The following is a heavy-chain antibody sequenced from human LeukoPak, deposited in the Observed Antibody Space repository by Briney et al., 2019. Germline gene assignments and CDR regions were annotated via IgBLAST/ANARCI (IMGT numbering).Heavy chain of an antibody. J-gene: IGHJ4*02. V-gene: IGHV3-11*01. CDR2: ISSSGSTI. CDR1: GFTFSDYY. Sequence: PGGSLRLSCAASGFTFSDYYMSWIRQAPGKGLEWVSYISSSGSTIYYADSVKGRFTISRDNAKNSLYLQMNSLRAEDTAVYYCASGNTPASNYFDYWGQGTLVTVSS. CDR3: ASGNTPASNYFDY.